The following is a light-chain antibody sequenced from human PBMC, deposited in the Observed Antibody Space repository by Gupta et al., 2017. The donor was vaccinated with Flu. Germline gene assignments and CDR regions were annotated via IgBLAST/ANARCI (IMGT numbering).Light chain of an antibody. Sequence: QSALTQPASVSGSPGPSLTISCTGTSSDVGGYNYVSWYQQHPGKAPKLMIFEVSYRPAGVANRFSGSKSGNTASLTIYGRQAEDEADYYCNSYTSSSTYVFGTGTKVTVL. J-gene: IGLJ1*01. CDR3: NSYTSSSTYV. CDR1: SSDVGGYNY. CDR2: EVS. V-gene: IGLV2-14*01.